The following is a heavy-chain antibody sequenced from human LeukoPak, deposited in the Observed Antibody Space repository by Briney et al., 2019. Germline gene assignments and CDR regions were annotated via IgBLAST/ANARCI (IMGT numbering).Heavy chain of an antibody. CDR2: IRYDGSNK. D-gene: IGHD2-2*01. Sequence: GGSLRLSCAASGFTLSSYGMHWVRQAPGKGLEWVAFIRYDGSNKYYADSVKGRFTISRDNSKNTLYLQMNSLRAEDTAVYYCAKTMGLVVPAFDYWGQGTLVTVSS. V-gene: IGHV3-30*02. J-gene: IGHJ4*02. CDR3: AKTMGLVVPAFDY. CDR1: GFTLSSYG.